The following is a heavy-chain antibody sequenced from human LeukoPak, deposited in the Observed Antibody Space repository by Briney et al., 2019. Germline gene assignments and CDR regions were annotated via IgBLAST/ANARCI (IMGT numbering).Heavy chain of an antibody. Sequence: SETLSLTCTVSGASISSGDYYWSWIRQPPGKGLEWIGYIYYSGSTYYNSSLKSRVTISVDTSKNQFSLKLSSVTAADTAVYYCARRITVTTRNWFDPWGQGTLVTVSS. D-gene: IGHD4-17*01. CDR1: GASISSGDYY. V-gene: IGHV4-30-4*08. CDR2: IYYSGST. CDR3: ARRITVTTRNWFDP. J-gene: IGHJ5*02.